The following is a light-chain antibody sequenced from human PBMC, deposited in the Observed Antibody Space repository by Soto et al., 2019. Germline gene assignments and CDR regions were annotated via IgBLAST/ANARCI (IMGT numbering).Light chain of an antibody. CDR1: QSVSSSY. CDR3: QQYGSSSWT. CDR2: ATS. Sequence: EIELSQSPGTLSLSPGDRATLSCRACQSVSSSYLAWYQQKPGQPPRLVMYATSSRATGIPARFSGSGSGTDFTLTISRLEPEDFAVYYCQQYGSSSWTFGQGTKV. J-gene: IGKJ1*01. V-gene: IGKV3-20*01.